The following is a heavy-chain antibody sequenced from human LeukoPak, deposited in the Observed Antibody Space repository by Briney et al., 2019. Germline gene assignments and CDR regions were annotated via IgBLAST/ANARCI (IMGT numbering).Heavy chain of an antibody. CDR1: GVSLTDYY. CDR2: VSPDGYS. D-gene: IGHD2-8*01. Sequence: SETLSLTCAVSGVSLTDYYWSWIRQSPGKGLEWIGEVSPDGYSKYNPSLKSRLSMSVDRSENQLSLRLSSVTAADTAIYYCARIRCGSGPEICYNHWAQRTFGTLSS. CDR3: ARIRCGSGPEICYNH. V-gene: IGHV4-34*01. J-gene: IGHJ5*02.